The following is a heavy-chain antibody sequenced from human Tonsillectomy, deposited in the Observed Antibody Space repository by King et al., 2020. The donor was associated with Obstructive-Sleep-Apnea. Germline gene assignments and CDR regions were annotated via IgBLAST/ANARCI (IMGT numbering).Heavy chain of an antibody. CDR2: IAYDGSNK. Sequence: VQLVESGGGVVQPGRSLRFSCAASGFTFSSYSMDWVRQAPGKGVEWVEVIAYDGSNKYNADAVKGRFTISRDNSKNTLYLQMNSLRAEDTAVYYCARDYYYDSSGYYLTYYYYGMDVWGQGTTVTVSS. D-gene: IGHD3-22*01. CDR3: ARDYYYDSSGYYLTYYYYGMDV. J-gene: IGHJ6*02. CDR1: GFTFSSYS. V-gene: IGHV3-30*04.